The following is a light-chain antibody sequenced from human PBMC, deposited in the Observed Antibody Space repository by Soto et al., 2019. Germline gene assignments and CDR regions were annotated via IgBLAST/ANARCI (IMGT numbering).Light chain of an antibody. CDR3: QQYNNWPWT. CDR1: QSVPSSS. Sequence: EIVLTQSPGTLSLSPGERATLSCRASQSVPSSSLGWYQQKPGQAPRFLISGASTRATGIPARFSGSGSGTEFTLTISSLQSEDFAVYYCQQYNNWPWTYGQGTKVDIK. V-gene: IGKV3-15*01. J-gene: IGKJ1*01. CDR2: GAS.